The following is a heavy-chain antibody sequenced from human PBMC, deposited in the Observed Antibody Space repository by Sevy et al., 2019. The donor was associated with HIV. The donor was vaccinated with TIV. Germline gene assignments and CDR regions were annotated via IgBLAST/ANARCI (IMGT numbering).Heavy chain of an antibody. V-gene: IGHV3-30*04. CDR2: ISYDGSHK. Sequence: GGSLRLSCAASGFTFSTSAMHWVRQAPGKGLEWVPVISYDGSHKYYGNSVKGRFTLSRDNSKNTLYLQMNSLRAEDTAVYYCARVPIQLGAFDIWGQGTMVTVSS. J-gene: IGHJ3*02. D-gene: IGHD5-18*01. CDR3: ARVPIQLGAFDI. CDR1: GFTFSTSA.